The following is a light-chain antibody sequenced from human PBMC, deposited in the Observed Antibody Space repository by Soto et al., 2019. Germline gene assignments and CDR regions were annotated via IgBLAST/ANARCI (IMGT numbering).Light chain of an antibody. CDR1: SSDIGSYNY. CDR3: CSYTTTTAYV. J-gene: IGLJ1*01. CDR2: GVT. Sequence: QSALAQPASVSGSPGQSITISCTGTSSDIGSYNYISWYQQYPDKGPKLIIYGVTNRPSGVSNRFSGSKSGYTASLTISGLQAEDEADYYCCSYTTTTAYVVGTGTKLTVL. V-gene: IGLV2-14*03.